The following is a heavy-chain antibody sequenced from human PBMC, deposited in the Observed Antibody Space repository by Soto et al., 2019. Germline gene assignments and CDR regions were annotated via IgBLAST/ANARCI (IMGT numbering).Heavy chain of an antibody. Sequence: GGSLRLSCAASGFTFSSYGMHWVRQAPGKGLEWVAVISYDGSNKYYADSVKGRFTISRDNSKNTLYLQMNSLRAEDTAVYYCAGYDILTGYYRAVFDYWGQGTLVTVSS. D-gene: IGHD3-9*01. CDR3: AGYDILTGYYRAVFDY. CDR2: ISYDGSNK. V-gene: IGHV3-30*03. J-gene: IGHJ4*02. CDR1: GFTFSSYG.